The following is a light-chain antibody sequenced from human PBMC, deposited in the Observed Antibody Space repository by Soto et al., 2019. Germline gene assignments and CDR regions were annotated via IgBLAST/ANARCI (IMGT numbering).Light chain of an antibody. V-gene: IGKV3-11*01. CDR1: QGISSS. CDR2: DAS. CDR3: QKRSNLV. Sequence: EVVLTQSPATLSVSPGEGVTLSCRASQGISSSLAWYQKKPGQAPRLLIYDASNRATGIPARFSGSGSGTEFTLKIRRIEHEDVAVYYCQKRSNLVFGPGTKVDI. J-gene: IGKJ3*01.